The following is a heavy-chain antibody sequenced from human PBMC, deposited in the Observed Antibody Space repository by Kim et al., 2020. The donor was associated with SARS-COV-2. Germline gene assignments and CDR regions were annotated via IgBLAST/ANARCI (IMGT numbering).Heavy chain of an antibody. CDR2: IKQDGSEK. CDR3: ARGSISMIQGVINT. V-gene: IGHV3-7*01. D-gene: IGHD3-10*01. CDR1: GFTFTSYW. J-gene: IGHJ5*02. Sequence: GGSLRLSCAASGFTFTSYWMSWVRQAPGKGLEWVANIKQDGSEKDYVDSVKGRFTISRDNAKKSLYLQMNGLRAEDTAVYYCARGSISMIQGVINTWGQG.